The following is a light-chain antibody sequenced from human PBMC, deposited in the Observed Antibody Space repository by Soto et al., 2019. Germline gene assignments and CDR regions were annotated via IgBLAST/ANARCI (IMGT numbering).Light chain of an antibody. J-gene: IGKJ2*02. Sequence: DIPMTQSPSTLSASVGDRVTITCRASQSISSWLAWYQQKPGKAPKLLIYDASSLESGVPSRFSGSGSGTEFTLTISSLQPDDFATYYCQQYNSWGTFGQGTKLEIK. CDR1: QSISSW. V-gene: IGKV1-5*01. CDR2: DAS. CDR3: QQYNSWGT.